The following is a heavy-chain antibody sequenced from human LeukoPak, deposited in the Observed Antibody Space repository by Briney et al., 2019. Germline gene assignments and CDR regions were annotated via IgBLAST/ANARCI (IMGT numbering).Heavy chain of an antibody. CDR2: IKQDGSEK. CDR3: ARVALQLYKHGYCSSTSCLHPFDY. V-gene: IGHV3-7*01. Sequence: GGSLRLSCAASGLTFNNYGMHWVRQAPGKGLEWVANIKQDGSEKYYVDSVKGRFTISRDNAKNSLYLQMNSLRAEDTAVYYCARVALQLYKHGYCSSTSCLHPFDYWGQGTLVTVSS. D-gene: IGHD2-2*01. CDR1: GLTFNNYG. J-gene: IGHJ4*02.